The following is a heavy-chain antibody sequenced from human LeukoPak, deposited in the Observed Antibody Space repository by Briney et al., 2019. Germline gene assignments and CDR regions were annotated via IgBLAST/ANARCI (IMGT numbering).Heavy chain of an antibody. Sequence: GGSLRLSCAASGFTFDDYGMSWVRQAPGKGLEWVSGINWNGGSTGYADSVKGRFTISRDNAKNSLYLQMNSLRAEDTAVYYCARDPSTYYYGSGADLGIDPWGQGTLVTVSS. J-gene: IGHJ5*02. CDR1: GFTFDDYG. V-gene: IGHV3-20*04. CDR2: INWNGGST. D-gene: IGHD3-10*01. CDR3: ARDPSTYYYGSGADLGIDP.